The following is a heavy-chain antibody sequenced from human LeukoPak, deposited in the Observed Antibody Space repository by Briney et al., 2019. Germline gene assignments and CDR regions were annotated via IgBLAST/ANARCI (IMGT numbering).Heavy chain of an antibody. CDR3: AKDGARTGVRYFDY. CDR2: ISSSSSYI. V-gene: IGHV3-21*01. J-gene: IGHJ4*02. D-gene: IGHD7-27*01. Sequence: SGGSLRLSCAVSGFTFSSYSMNWVRQAPGKGLEWVSSISSSSSYIYYADSVKGRFTISRDNAKNSLYLQMNSLRAEDTAVYYCAKDGARTGVRYFDYWGQGTLVTVSS. CDR1: GFTFSSYS.